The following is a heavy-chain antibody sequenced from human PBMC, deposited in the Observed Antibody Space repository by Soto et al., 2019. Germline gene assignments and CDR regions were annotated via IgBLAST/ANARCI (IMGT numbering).Heavy chain of an antibody. D-gene: IGHD3-10*01. Sequence: QVQLEQSGAEVKKPGSSVKVSCKASGGTLSDHGVAWLRQAPGQGLEWMGGTIPVFNTAKYAQKFQGRVTVTEDKFTNIAYMGLSSLRSEETAFFFCAQGVYGSGNDYTGPSAFDIWGQGTMVIVSS. CDR3: AQGVYGSGNDYTGPSAFDI. J-gene: IGHJ3*02. V-gene: IGHV1-69*06. CDR2: TIPVFNTA. CDR1: GGTLSDHG.